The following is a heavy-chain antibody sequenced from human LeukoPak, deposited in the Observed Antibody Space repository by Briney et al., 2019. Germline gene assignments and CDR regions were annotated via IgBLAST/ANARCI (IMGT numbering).Heavy chain of an antibody. CDR2: ISYDGSNK. J-gene: IGHJ6*02. D-gene: IGHD6-13*01. CDR1: GFTFSSYG. V-gene: IGHV3-30*18. Sequence: GGSLRLSCAASGFTFSSYGMHWVRQAPGKGLEWVAVISYDGSNKYYADSVKCRFTISRDNSKNTLYLQMNSLRAEDTAVYYCAKERLKSSSWYTWTYYYGMDVWGQGTTVTVSS. CDR3: AKERLKSSSWYTWTYYYGMDV.